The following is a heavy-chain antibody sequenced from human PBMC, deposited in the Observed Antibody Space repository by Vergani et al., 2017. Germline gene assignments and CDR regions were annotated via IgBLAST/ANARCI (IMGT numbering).Heavy chain of an antibody. CDR3: ARKRALGSGQVDY. Sequence: EVQLLESGGGLVQPGGSLRLSCAASGFTFSSYAMSWVRQAPGKGLEWVSAISGSGGSTYYADFVKGRFTISRDNSKNTLYLQMNSLRAEDTAVYYCARKRALGSGQVDYWGQGTLVTVSS. V-gene: IGHV3-23*01. CDR1: GFTFSSYA. CDR2: ISGSGGST. D-gene: IGHD6-19*01. J-gene: IGHJ4*02.